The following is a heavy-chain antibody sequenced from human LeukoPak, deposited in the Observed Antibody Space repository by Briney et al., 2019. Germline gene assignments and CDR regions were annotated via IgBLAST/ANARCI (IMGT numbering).Heavy chain of an antibody. J-gene: IGHJ4*02. V-gene: IGHV3-23*01. CDR1: GFSFSSYA. Sequence: GGSLRLSCAASGFSFSSYAMSWVRQAPGKGLEWVSVVSGSGGSTYYADSVKGRFTISRDNSKNTLSLQMNSLRAEDTAVYFCAKGGSWFGDFGYWGQGTLVTVSS. CDR3: AKGGSWFGDFGY. D-gene: IGHD3-10*01. CDR2: VSGSGGST.